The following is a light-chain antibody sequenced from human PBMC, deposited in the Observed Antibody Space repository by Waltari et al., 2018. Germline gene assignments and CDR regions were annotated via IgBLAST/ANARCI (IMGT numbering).Light chain of an antibody. J-gene: IGKJ4*01. CDR3: QQGNSNPLT. Sequence: DIQMSQSPSSLSASVGDRVTITCRASQDIRSHLNWYQQKPGKAPKVLISYANNLAPGVPSRFSGSGSGTELSLTINSLQPEDFATYYCQQGNSNPLTFGGGTKVEIK. V-gene: IGKV1-17*01. CDR1: QDIRSH. CDR2: YAN.